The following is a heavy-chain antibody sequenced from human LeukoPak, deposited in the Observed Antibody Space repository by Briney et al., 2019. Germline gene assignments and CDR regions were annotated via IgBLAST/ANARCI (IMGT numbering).Heavy chain of an antibody. V-gene: IGHV3-72*01. J-gene: IGHJ1*01. CDR3: ATVEGNYGH. CDR2: ARNKPKGYTT. Sequence: PGGSLRLSCEVFGFTFSDHYMDWVRHAPGKGLEWVGRARNKPKGYTTVYAASVKGRFTISRDDSKDSLYLQMNSLKTDDTAVYYCATVEGNYGHWGQGTLVTVSS. D-gene: IGHD1-7*01. CDR1: GFTFSDHY.